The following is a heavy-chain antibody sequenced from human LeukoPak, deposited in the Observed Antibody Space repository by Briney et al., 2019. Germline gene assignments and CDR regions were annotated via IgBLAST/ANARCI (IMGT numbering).Heavy chain of an antibody. Sequence: PSETLSLTCAVYGGSFSGYYWSWIRQPPGKGLEWIGEINHSGSTNYNPSLKSRVTISVDTSKNQFSLKLSSVTAADTAVYYCARGSDYDYVWGSYRPKKTIDYRGQGTLVTVSS. D-gene: IGHD3-16*02. J-gene: IGHJ4*02. CDR3: ARGSDYDYVWGSYRPKKTIDY. V-gene: IGHV4-34*01. CDR2: INHSGST. CDR1: GGSFSGYY.